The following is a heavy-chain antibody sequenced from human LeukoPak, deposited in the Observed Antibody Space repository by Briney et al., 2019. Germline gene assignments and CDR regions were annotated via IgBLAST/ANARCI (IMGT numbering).Heavy chain of an antibody. V-gene: IGHV3-53*01. CDR3: ARDFIPPRGGAFDI. J-gene: IGHJ3*02. D-gene: IGHD3-16*01. Sequence: PGGSLSLSCVASGFSVSPNFMSWIRQSPRRGLEWISVVYSGHNTYYAESVRGRFTISREISKNTVYLQMDRLRAEDTATYYCARDFIPPRGGAFDIWGHGTVVTVSS. CDR2: VYSGHNT. CDR1: GFSVSPNF.